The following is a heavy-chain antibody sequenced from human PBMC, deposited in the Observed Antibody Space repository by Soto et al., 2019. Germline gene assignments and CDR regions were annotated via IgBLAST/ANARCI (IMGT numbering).Heavy chain of an antibody. V-gene: IGHV3-23*01. Sequence: PGGSLRLSCIASGFTFSSNAMSWVRQAPGKGLEWVSAIRGSGETTYYANSVKGRFTISRDNSKNTLYLQVNSLRAEDTAVYYCVGYDPSDYWGQGTLVTVS. J-gene: IGHJ4*02. CDR2: IRGSGETT. CDR1: GFTFSSNA. D-gene: IGHD5-12*01. CDR3: VGYDPSDY.